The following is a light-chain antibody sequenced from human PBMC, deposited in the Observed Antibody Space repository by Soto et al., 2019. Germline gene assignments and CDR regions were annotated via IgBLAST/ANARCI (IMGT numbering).Light chain of an antibody. CDR1: QSVSSN. Sequence: ELVLTPSPATLSVSPGEKATLCVRASQSVSSNLAWYQQKPGQAPSLLIYGASTRATGVPARFSGSGSGTEFTLTISSLMSDDSAVYYCQQYNGWPTFGQGTKVDIK. J-gene: IGKJ1*01. CDR2: GAS. CDR3: QQYNGWPT. V-gene: IGKV3-15*01.